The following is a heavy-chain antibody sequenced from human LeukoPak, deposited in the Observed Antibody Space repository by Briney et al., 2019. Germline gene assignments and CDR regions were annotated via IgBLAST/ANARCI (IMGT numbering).Heavy chain of an antibody. CDR1: GGSISSYY. V-gene: IGHV4-59*08. CDR3: ARLNLYYGMDV. CDR2: IYYSGST. Sequence: SETLSLTCTVSGGSISSYYWSWIRQPPGKGLEWIGYIYYSGSTNYNPSLRSRVTISVDTSKNQFSLKLSSVTAADTAVYYCARLNLYYGMDVWGQGTTVTVSS. J-gene: IGHJ6*02.